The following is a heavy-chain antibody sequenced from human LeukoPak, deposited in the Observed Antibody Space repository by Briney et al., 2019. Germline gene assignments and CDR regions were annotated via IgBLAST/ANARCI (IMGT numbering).Heavy chain of an antibody. V-gene: IGHV3-74*01. CDR3: ARERKYDSNFDY. CDR1: GFTFSNAW. D-gene: IGHD1-1*01. J-gene: IGHJ4*02. CDR2: IKSDGSST. Sequence: GGSLRLSCAASGFTFSNAWMSWARQAPGKGLVWVSRIKSDGSSTSYADSVKGRFTISRDNAKNTLYLQMNSLRAEDTAVYYCARERKYDSNFDYWGQGTLVTVSS.